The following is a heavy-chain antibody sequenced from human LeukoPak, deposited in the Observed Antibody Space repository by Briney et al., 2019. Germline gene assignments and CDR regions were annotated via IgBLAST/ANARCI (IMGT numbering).Heavy chain of an antibody. Sequence: SETLSHTCTVSGGSISNNYWSWLRQPPGQGLEWIGEINHSGSTNYNPSLNSRVTISVDTSKNQFSLKLSSVTAADTAVYYCARLKPTTVTRYYYYVMDVWGQGTTVTVSS. D-gene: IGHD4-17*01. CDR1: GGSISNNY. V-gene: IGHV4-34*01. J-gene: IGHJ6*02. CDR2: INHSGST. CDR3: ARLKPTTVTRYYYYVMDV.